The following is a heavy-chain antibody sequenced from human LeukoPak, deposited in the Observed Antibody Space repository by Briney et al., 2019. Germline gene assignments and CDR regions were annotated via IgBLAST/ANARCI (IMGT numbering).Heavy chain of an antibody. J-gene: IGHJ2*01. CDR3: ARQKAYDRYFDL. Sequence: GESLKISCKGSGYNFASYWIGWVRQMPGKGLEWMGIFYPGDSDTRYSPPFQGQVTMSADKSISTAYLQWSSLKASDTAMYYCARQKAYDRYFDLWGRGTLVTVSS. CDR2: FYPGDSDT. D-gene: IGHD3-3*01. CDR1: GYNFASYW. V-gene: IGHV5-51*01.